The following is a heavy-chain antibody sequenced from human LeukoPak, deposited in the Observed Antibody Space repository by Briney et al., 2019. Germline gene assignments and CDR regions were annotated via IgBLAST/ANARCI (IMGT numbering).Heavy chain of an antibody. J-gene: IGHJ6*03. Sequence: PGGSLRLSCAASGFTFSSYGMHWVRQAPGKGLEWVAFIRYDGSNKYYADSVKGRFTISRDNSKNTLYLQMNSLRAEDTAVYYCARDFNSRKTYYMDVWGKGTTVTVSS. CDR1: GFTFSSYG. CDR2: IRYDGSNK. D-gene: IGHD4-23*01. CDR3: ARDFNSRKTYYMDV. V-gene: IGHV3-30*02.